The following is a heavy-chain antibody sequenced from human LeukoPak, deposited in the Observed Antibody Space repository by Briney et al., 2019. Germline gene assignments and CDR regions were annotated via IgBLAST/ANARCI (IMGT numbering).Heavy chain of an antibody. CDR3: ARDGRGGYPYYYYMDV. V-gene: IGHV3-30*19. D-gene: IGHD3-22*01. CDR2: ISYDGSTK. Sequence: GGSLRLSCAASGFSFSSHAMHWVRQAPGKGLEWVAFISYDGSTKTYADSVKGRFTTSRDISLHLRMNSLRAEDTAVYYCARDGRGGYPYYYYMDVWGKGTTVTVSS. CDR1: GFSFSSHA. J-gene: IGHJ6*03.